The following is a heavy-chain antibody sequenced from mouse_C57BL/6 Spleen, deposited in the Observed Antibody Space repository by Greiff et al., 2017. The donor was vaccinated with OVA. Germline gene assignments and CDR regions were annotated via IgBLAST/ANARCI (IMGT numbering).Heavy chain of an antibody. CDR2: IDPADGDT. V-gene: IGHV14-1*01. D-gene: IGHD2-1*01. CDR3: TVYSPWPFDY. CDR1: GFNIKDYY. J-gene: IGHJ2*01. Sequence: EVQLQQSGAELVRPGASVKLSCTASGFNIKDYYMHWVKQRPEQGLEWIGRIDPADGDTEYAPKFQGKATMTAYTSSTTAYLLLSSLTSEDTAVYYCTVYSPWPFDYWGQGTTLTVSS.